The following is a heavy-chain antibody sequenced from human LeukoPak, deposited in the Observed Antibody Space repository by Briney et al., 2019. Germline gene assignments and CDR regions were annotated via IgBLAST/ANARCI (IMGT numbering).Heavy chain of an antibody. CDR3: ARDFASVAGIDPYYYYGMDV. CDR1: GYTFTSYY. D-gene: IGHD6-19*01. V-gene: IGHV1-46*01. CDR2: INPSGGST. J-gene: IGHJ6*02. Sequence: ASAKVSCKASGYTFTSYYMHWVRQAPGQGLEWMGIINPSGGSTSYAQKFQGRVTMTRDTSISTAYMELSRLRSDDTAVYYCARDFASVAGIDPYYYYGMDVWGQGTTVTVSS.